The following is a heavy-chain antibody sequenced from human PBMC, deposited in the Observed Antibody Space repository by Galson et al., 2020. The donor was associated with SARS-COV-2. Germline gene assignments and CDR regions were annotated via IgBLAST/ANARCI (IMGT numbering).Heavy chain of an antibody. Sequence: SETLSLTCTVSGGSISSYYWSWIRQPPGKGLEWIGYIYYSGSTNYNPSLKSRVTISVDTSKNQFSLKLSSVTAADTAVYYCARDHSYGPLGSKNCYYYMDVWGKGTTVTGSS. CDR2: IYYSGST. J-gene: IGHJ6*03. CDR1: GGSISSYY. D-gene: IGHD5-18*01. CDR3: ARDHSYGPLGSKNCYYYMDV. V-gene: IGHV4-59*01.